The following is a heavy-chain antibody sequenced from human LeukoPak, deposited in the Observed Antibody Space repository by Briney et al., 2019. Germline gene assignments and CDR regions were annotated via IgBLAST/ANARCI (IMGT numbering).Heavy chain of an antibody. J-gene: IGHJ5*02. V-gene: IGHV4-39*01. CDR2: IYYSGST. Sequence: SETLSLTCTVSGDSISSSSYYWGWIRQPPGKGLEWIGSIYYSGSTWYNPSLKSRAAVSVDTSKNQFSLKVTSVTAADTAVYYCARHRLRHTCYSDWFAPWGQGTLVTVSS. D-gene: IGHD2-15*01. CDR3: ARHRLRHTCYSDWFAP. CDR1: GDSISSSSYY.